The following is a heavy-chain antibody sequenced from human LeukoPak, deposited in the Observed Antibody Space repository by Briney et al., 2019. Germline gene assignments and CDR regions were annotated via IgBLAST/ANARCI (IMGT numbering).Heavy chain of an antibody. CDR3: ARGGGTAGYYYQMDV. D-gene: IGHD1-1*01. CDR2: IYIAGTT. V-gene: IGHV3-66*01. CDR1: GFTFSNNY. Sequence: PGGSLRLSCAASGFTFSNNYMRWVRQAPGKGLEWVSIIYIAGTTYHADYARGGLIISRDNSKNTVYLQMNSLRADDTAVYYCARGGGTAGYYYQMDVWGQGTKVTVSS. J-gene: IGHJ6*02.